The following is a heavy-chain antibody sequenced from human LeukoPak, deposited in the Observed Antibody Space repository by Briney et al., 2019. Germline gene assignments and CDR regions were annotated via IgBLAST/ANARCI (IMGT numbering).Heavy chain of an antibody. J-gene: IGHJ3*02. D-gene: IGHD3-16*01. V-gene: IGHV3-23*01. CDR2: ISGSGGST. CDR1: GFTFSSYA. Sequence: GGSLTLSCAPSGFTFSSYAMSCVRHARGEWREWVPAISGSGGSTYYADCVEARFTISRDSSKNTLYLHLNSLRAGDRAIFHCAKGGSRGYISRDVCDIWGERTRVTVSS. CDR3: AKGGSRGYISRDVCDI.